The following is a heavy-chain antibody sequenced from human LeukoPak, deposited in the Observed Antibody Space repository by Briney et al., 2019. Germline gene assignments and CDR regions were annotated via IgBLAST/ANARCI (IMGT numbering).Heavy chain of an antibody. CDR3: AREFFVAVWETTMVIDK. CDR1: GDSVSSNGAA. V-gene: IGHV6-1*01. CDR2: TYYRLRWYN. J-gene: IGHJ4*02. D-gene: IGHD5-18*01. Sequence: SQTLSLTCAISGDSVSSNGAAWNWIRQSPSRGLEWLGRTYYRLRWYNDYAASVKSRISIKADTSNNQFSLHLTSMTAEDTGVYFCAREFFVAVWETTMVIDKWGQGSLVTVSS.